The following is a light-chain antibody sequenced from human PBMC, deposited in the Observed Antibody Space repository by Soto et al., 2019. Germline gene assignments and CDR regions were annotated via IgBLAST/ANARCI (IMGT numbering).Light chain of an antibody. Sequence: DIQKTQSPSSLSASVGDRVTITCWASQSISSYLNWYQKKPGKDPKLLIYAASSLQSGVPSRFSGSGSGTDFNLTISSLQPEEFATYYCQQRYSTTRTFGQGTKGDIK. CDR1: QSISSY. CDR2: AAS. CDR3: QQRYSTTRT. J-gene: IGKJ1*01. V-gene: IGKV1-39*01.